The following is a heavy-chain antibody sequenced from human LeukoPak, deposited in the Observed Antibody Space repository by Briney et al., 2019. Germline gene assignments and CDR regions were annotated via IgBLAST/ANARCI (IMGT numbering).Heavy chain of an antibody. CDR1: GGSISSVGHY. Sequence: SETLSLTCTVSGGSISSVGHYWSWIRRHPGKGLEWIGYIHDSGSPYYNPSLKSRLTISGDTSKNQFSLKLTSVTAADTAVYYCARAGPDCSGGICYGVFDFWGQGTLVTVSS. J-gene: IGHJ4*02. V-gene: IGHV4-31*03. CDR2: IHDSGSP. D-gene: IGHD2-15*01. CDR3: ARAGPDCSGGICYGVFDF.